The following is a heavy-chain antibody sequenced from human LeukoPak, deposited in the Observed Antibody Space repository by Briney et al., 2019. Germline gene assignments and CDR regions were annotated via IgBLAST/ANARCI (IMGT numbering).Heavy chain of an antibody. CDR3: ARVASYDSSSYYAY. Sequence: GASVKVSCKACGYTFTNYYMHWVGQAPAQGLEWMGIINPSGGSTRYAQKFQGRVTMTRDTSTSTVYMEVGSLRSEDTAVYYCARVASYDSSSYYAYWGQGTLVSVSS. CDR1: GYTFTNYY. J-gene: IGHJ4*02. V-gene: IGHV1-46*01. D-gene: IGHD3-22*01. CDR2: INPSGGST.